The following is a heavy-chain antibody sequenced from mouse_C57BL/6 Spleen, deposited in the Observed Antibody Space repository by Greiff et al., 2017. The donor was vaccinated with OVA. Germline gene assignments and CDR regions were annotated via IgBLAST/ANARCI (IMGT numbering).Heavy chain of an antibody. J-gene: IGHJ2*01. CDR1: GYTFTDYN. V-gene: IGHV1-18*01. CDR2: INPNNGGT. D-gene: IGHD1-1*01. Sequence: VQLKESGPELVKPGASVKIPCKASGYTFTDYNMDWVKQSHGKSLEWIGDINPNNGGTIYNQKFKGKATLTVDKSSSTAYMELRSLTSEDTAVYYCARILSYYYGSSEGNYFDYWGQGTTLTVSS. CDR3: ARILSYYYGSSEGNYFDY.